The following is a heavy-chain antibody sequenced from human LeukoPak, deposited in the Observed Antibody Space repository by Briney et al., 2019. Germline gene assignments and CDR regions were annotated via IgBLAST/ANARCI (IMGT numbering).Heavy chain of an antibody. CDR3: AVLRFLEWLFEIFDY. V-gene: IGHV1-2*02. Sequence: ASVKVSCKASGYTFTGYYMHWVRQAPGHGLEWMGWINPNSGGTNYAQKFQGRVTMTRDTSISTAYMELSRLRSDDTAVYYCAVLRFLEWLFEIFDYWGQGTLVTVSS. CDR2: INPNSGGT. J-gene: IGHJ4*02. D-gene: IGHD3-3*01. CDR1: GYTFTGYY.